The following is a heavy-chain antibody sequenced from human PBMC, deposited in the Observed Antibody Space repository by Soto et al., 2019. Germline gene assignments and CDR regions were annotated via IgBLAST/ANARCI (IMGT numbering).Heavy chain of an antibody. CDR3: ARGDRGGSGSPASYYYSGWEV. CDR1: VCTLSSYA. V-gene: IGHV3-23*01. J-gene: IGHJ6*01. D-gene: IGHD3-10*01. Sequence: PGGSLRLSCSSSVCTLSSYAMSCVRHAPGKWLEWVSSISAGGDMTYNSDSVKGRFTISRDNSNNALFLQMHNLRIEDTALYYCARGDRGGSGSPASYYYSGWEVLGPVATFNVSS. CDR2: ISAGGDMT.